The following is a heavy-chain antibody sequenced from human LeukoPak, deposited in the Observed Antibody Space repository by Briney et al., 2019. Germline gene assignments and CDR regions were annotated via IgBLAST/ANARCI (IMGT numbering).Heavy chain of an antibody. CDR3: ARLLAGCPGGRCRAHFDY. Sequence: PSETLSLTCSVSGDSINSNYWSWMRQPPGKGLEWIGYIYYGGSTNYNPSLKSRVSMSVDTPKNQFSLNLSSVTAADTAVYHCARLLAGCPGGRCRAHFDYWGQGTLVTVSS. CDR2: IYYGGST. J-gene: IGHJ4*02. CDR1: GDSINSNY. D-gene: IGHD2-15*01. V-gene: IGHV4-59*01.